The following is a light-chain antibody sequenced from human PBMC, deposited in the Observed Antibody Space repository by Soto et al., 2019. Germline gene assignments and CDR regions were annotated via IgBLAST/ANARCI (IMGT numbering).Light chain of an antibody. J-gene: IGKJ1*01. CDR1: QSVSSSY. Sequence: EIVLTQSPGTLSLSPGERATLSCRASQSVSSSYLAWYQQKPGQAPRLLIYGASSRATGIPDRFSGSGSRTDFTLTISRLEPEDFAVYYCQQYGSSPTTFGQGTKVDIK. V-gene: IGKV3-20*01. CDR3: QQYGSSPTT. CDR2: GAS.